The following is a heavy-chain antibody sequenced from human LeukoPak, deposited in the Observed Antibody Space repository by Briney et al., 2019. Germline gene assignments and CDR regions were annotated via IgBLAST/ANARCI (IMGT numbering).Heavy chain of an antibody. J-gene: IGHJ4*02. CDR2: IFGGDST. V-gene: IGHV3-53*01. CDR1: GFTVSSNY. Sequence: GGSLRLSCAASGFTVSSNYMSWVRQAPGKGLEWVSLIFGGDSTDYADSVRGRFTISRDSSKNTLYLQMNSLRAEDTAVYYCARDARYSSGWPSFDYWGQGTQVNVSS. D-gene: IGHD6-19*01. CDR3: ARDARYSSGWPSFDY.